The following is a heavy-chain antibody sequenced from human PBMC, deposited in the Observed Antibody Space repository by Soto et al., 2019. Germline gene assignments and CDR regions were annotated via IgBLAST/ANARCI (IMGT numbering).Heavy chain of an antibody. CDR3: ARGGTLKPFDP. Sequence: QVQLVQSGPEVKEPGSSVKVSCKTSGGTFSSYSLNWVRQAPGQGLEWMGVITPLYGTKNYAQRFRGRVTFAADESTSTVFMELTRATSDDTAVYFCARGGTLKPFDPWGQGTLVTVS. J-gene: IGHJ5*02. CDR2: ITPLYGTK. D-gene: IGHD3-16*01. CDR1: GGTFSSYS. V-gene: IGHV1-69*12.